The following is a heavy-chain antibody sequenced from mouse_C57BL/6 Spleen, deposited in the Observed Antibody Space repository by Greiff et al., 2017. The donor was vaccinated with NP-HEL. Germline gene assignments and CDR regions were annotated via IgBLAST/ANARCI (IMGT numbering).Heavy chain of an antibody. CDR3: TREVITTVVARYFDV. Sequence: EVNVVESGEGLVKPGGSLKLSCAASGFTFSSYAMSWVRQTPEKRLEWVAYISSGGDYIYYADTVKGRFTISRDNARNTLYLQMSSLKSEDTAMYDCTREVITTVVARYFDVWGTGTTVTVSS. CDR2: ISSGGDYI. CDR1: GFTFSSYA. J-gene: IGHJ1*03. D-gene: IGHD1-1*01. V-gene: IGHV5-9-1*02.